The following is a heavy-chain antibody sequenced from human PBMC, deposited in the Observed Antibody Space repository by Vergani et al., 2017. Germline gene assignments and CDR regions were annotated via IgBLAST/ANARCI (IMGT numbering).Heavy chain of an antibody. V-gene: IGHV3-7*03. CDR1: GFPFSSYW. CDR2: IKEDGSEK. Sequence: EVQLVESGGGLVQPGGSLRLSCAASGFPFSSYWMSWVRQAPGKGLEWVANIKEDGSEKYYVDSVKGRFTISRDNAKNSLYLQMHSLRAEDTAVYYCASMQWGGPFDYWGQGTLVTVAS. D-gene: IGHD6-19*01. J-gene: IGHJ4*02. CDR3: ASMQWGGPFDY.